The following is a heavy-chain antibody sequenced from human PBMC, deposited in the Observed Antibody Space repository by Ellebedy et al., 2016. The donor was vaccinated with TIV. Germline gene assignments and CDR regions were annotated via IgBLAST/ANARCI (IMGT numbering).Heavy chain of an antibody. V-gene: IGHV4-34*01. CDR1: GGSFTGYY. CDR3: AEGRSGWYYFDY. CDR2: INQSGSA. Sequence: SETLSLTCVVYGGSFTGYYYSWIRQPPGKGLEWIGEINQSGSATYNPSLKGRVTISADMSKKQFSLRLTSVTAADTAVYYCAEGRSGWYYFDYWGQGTLVTVSS. D-gene: IGHD6-19*01. J-gene: IGHJ4*02.